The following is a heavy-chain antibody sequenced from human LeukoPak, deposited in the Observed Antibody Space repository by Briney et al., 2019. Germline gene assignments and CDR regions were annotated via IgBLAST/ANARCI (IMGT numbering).Heavy chain of an antibody. D-gene: IGHD5-12*01. CDR2: MYFNSGAT. V-gene: IGHV1-2*02. Sequence: ASVRVSSKTSGFTFTGYCVQWVRQAPGQGPEWVGWMYFNSGATRFAPKFQGRVTMTRDTSTSTAYMEFSSLRSDDTAMYYCAREGSSGQDWFAFDIWGQGTMLTVSS. J-gene: IGHJ3*02. CDR1: GFTFTGYC. CDR3: AREGSSGQDWFAFDI.